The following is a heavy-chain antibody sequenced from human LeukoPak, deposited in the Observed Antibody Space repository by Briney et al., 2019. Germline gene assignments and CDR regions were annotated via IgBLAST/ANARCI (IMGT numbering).Heavy chain of an antibody. D-gene: IGHD6-19*01. J-gene: IGHJ6*03. CDR2: IYPGDSDT. CDR1: GFTFSSYG. Sequence: GGSLRLSCAASGFTFSSYGMSWVRQMPGKGLEWMGIIYPGDSDTRYSPSFQGQVTISADKSISTAYLQWSSLKASDTAMYYCARPVRAVAGTYYYYYMDVWGKGTTVTVSS. CDR3: ARPVRAVAGTYYYYYMDV. V-gene: IGHV5-51*01.